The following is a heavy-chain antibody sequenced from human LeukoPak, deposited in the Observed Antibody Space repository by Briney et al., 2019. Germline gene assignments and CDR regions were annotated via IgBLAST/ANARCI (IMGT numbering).Heavy chain of an antibody. CDR3: ARDRLGRALDY. D-gene: IGHD6-25*01. J-gene: IGHJ4*02. CDR1: GFTFSSYD. Sequence: GKSLRLSCAASGFTFSSYDMHWVRQAPGKGLEWVARITYDGRNVYHADSVKGRFTIFRDRSNNTLHLQMNSLRGEDTAVYYCARDRLGRALDYWGQGTLVTVSS. CDR2: ITYDGRNV. V-gene: IGHV3-30-3*01.